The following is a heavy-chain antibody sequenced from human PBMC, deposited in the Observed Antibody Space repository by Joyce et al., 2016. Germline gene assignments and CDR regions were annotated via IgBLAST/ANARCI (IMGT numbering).Heavy chain of an antibody. CDR1: GDSFRGHY. Sequence: QVQIQQWGAGLVKPSETLSLTCAVYGDSFRGHYWSWIRQSPGKGLEWIGDINHGGSTTYNPSLKSRVTMSVDTSKNQISPRLTSVTVADTAIYYCASLFPFDYWGQGTLVTVSS. CDR2: INHGGST. V-gene: IGHV4-34*01. J-gene: IGHJ4*02. CDR3: ASLFPFDY.